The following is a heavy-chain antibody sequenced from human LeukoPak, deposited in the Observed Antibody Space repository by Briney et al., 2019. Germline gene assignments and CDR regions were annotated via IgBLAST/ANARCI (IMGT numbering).Heavy chain of an antibody. D-gene: IGHD2-2*02. Sequence: SETLSLTCAVYGGSFSGYYWSWIRQPPGKGLEWIGEINHSGSTNYNPSLKSRVAISVDTSKNQFSLKLSSVTAADTAVYYCAVVVPAAIGDYYYYGMDVWGQGTTVTVSS. CDR2: INHSGST. J-gene: IGHJ6*02. V-gene: IGHV4-34*01. CDR1: GGSFSGYY. CDR3: AVVVPAAIGDYYYYGMDV.